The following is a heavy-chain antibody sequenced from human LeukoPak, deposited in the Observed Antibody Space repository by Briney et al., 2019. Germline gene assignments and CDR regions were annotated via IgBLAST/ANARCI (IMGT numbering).Heavy chain of an antibody. CDR1: GGTFSSYA. V-gene: IGHV1-69*04. J-gene: IGHJ4*02. Sequence: SVKVSCKASGGTFSSYAISWVRQAPGQGLEWMGRIIPILGIANHAQKFQGRVTITADKSTSTAYMELSSLRSEDTAVYYCARAQTSLPVDTAMANWGQGTLVTVSS. CDR3: ARAQTSLPVDTAMAN. CDR2: IIPILGIA. D-gene: IGHD5-18*01.